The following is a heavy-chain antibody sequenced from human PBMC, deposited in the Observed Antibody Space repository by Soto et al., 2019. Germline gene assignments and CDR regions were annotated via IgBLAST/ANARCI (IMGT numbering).Heavy chain of an antibody. CDR1: GGSISSGGYY. CDR2: IYYSGST. J-gene: IGHJ4*02. D-gene: IGHD3-22*01. V-gene: IGHV4-31*03. CDR3: ARGKDSGYDSSGYYCDY. Sequence: SETLSLTCTVSGGSISSGGYYWSWIRQHPGKGLEWIGYIYYSGSTYYNPSLKSRVTISVDTSKNQFSLKLSSVTAADTAVYYCARGKDSGYDSSGYYCDYWGQGTLVTVS.